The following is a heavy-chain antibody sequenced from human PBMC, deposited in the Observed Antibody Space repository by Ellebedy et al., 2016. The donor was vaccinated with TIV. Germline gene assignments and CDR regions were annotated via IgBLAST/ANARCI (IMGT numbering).Heavy chain of an antibody. CDR1: GFTFSSYS. D-gene: IGHD6-13*01. CDR2: INSSSSYI. V-gene: IGHV3-21*01. CDR3: ARLSWYGDGMDV. Sequence: GGSLRLXCAASGFTFSSYSMNWVRQAPGKGLEWVSSINSSSSYIYYADSVKGRFTISRDNAKNSLYLQMNSLRAEDTAVYYCARLSWYGDGMDVWGQGTTVTVSS. J-gene: IGHJ6*02.